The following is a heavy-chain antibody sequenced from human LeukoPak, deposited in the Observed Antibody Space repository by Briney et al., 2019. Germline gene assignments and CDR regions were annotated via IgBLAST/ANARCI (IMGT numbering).Heavy chain of an antibody. CDR1: GFTVSSNY. CDR3: TRGDGYTYYFED. D-gene: IGHD5-24*01. J-gene: IGHJ4*02. Sequence: GGSLRLSCAASGFTVSSNYMSWVRQAPGKGLEWVSSFYRGGNIYYADSVKGRFTISRDNSKNTLHLQMNSLRAGDTAVYYCTRGDGYTYYFEDWGQGTLVTVSS. CDR2: FYRGGNI. V-gene: IGHV3-53*01.